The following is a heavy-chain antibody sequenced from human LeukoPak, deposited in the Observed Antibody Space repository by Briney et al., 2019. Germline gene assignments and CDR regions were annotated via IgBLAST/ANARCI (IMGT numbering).Heavy chain of an antibody. CDR3: ARDPAEVLLWFGDPPWFDP. D-gene: IGHD3-10*01. V-gene: IGHV7-4-1*02. CDR2: INTNTGNP. J-gene: IGHJ5*02. Sequence: ASVKVSCKASGYTFTSYAMNWVRQAPGQGLEWMGWINTNTGNPTYAQGFTGRFVFSLDTSVSTAYLQISSLKAEDTAVYYCARDPAEVLLWFGDPPWFDPWGQGTLVTVSS. CDR1: GYTFTSYA.